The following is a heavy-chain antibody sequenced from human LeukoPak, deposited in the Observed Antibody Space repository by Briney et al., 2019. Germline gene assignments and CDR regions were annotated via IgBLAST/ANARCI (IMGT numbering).Heavy chain of an antibody. J-gene: IGHJ4*02. CDR2: ISNSGNII. V-gene: IGHV3-11*04. Sequence: PGGSLRLSCAASGFTFSDYYMSWIRQAPGKGLEWVAYISNSGNIIYYVDSVKGRFTISRDNAKNSLYLQMNSLRAEDTAVYYCARGSHPPTNWGQGTLVTVSS. D-gene: IGHD2-8*01. CDR3: ARGSHPPTN. CDR1: GFTFSDYY.